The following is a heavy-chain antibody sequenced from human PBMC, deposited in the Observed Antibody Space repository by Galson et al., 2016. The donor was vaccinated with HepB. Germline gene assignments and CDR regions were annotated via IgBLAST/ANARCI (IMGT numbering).Heavy chain of an antibody. J-gene: IGHJ4*02. Sequence: LRLSCAVSGFSIDSLFMTWIRQAPGKGLEFVSIIEIGGIKHYADSVEGRFAISGDSSKNTVYLQMNSLTVEDTALYYCAAGNGGIDSWGQGTLVTVSS. CDR2: IEIGGIK. D-gene: IGHD3-16*01. V-gene: IGHV3-53*01. CDR1: GFSIDSLF. CDR3: AAGNGGIDS.